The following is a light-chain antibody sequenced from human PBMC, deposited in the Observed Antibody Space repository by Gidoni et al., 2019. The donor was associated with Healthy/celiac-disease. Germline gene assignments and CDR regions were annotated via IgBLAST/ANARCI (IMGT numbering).Light chain of an antibody. CDR1: QSVTSN. Sequence: ELGMTQSPATLSVSPGERATLSCRASQSVTSNLAWYQQKPGQAPRLLIYGASTRATGIPARFSGSGSGTEFTLTISSLQSEDFAVYYCQQYNNWPSWTFGQGTKVEIK. CDR3: QQYNNWPSWT. V-gene: IGKV3-15*01. J-gene: IGKJ1*01. CDR2: GAS.